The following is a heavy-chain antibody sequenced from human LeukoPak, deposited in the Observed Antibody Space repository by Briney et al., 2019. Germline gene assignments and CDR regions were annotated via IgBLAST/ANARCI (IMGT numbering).Heavy chain of an antibody. V-gene: IGHV1-3*01. D-gene: IGHD5-24*01. Sequence: ASVKVSCKASGYTFTSYAMHWVRQAPGQRLEWMGWINAGNGNTKYSQKFQGRVTITRDTSASTAYMEVSSLRSEDTAVYYCARVEWLPGNAFDIWGQGTMVTVSS. CDR1: GYTFTSYA. J-gene: IGHJ3*02. CDR3: ARVEWLPGNAFDI. CDR2: INAGNGNT.